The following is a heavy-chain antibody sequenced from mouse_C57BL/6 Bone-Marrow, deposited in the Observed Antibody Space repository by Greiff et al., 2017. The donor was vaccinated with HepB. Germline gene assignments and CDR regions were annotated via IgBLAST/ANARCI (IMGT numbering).Heavy chain of an antibody. Sequence: EVQRVESGGGLVQPGGSLKLSCAASGFTFSDYGMAWVRQAPRKGPEWVAFISNLAYSIYYADTLTGRFTISRENAKNTLYLEMSSLRSEDTAMYYCARSGIYYYGRGAMDYWGQGTSVTVSS. CDR2: ISNLAYSI. V-gene: IGHV5-15*01. CDR1: GFTFSDYG. CDR3: ARSGIYYYGRGAMDY. D-gene: IGHD1-1*01. J-gene: IGHJ4*01.